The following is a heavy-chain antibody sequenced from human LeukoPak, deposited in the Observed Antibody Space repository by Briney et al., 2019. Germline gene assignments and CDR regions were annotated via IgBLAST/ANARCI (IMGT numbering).Heavy chain of an antibody. CDR1: GVSVSDGRYY. D-gene: IGHD2-2*01. CDR3: ATPYCSSISCLDVFNM. J-gene: IGHJ3*02. V-gene: IGHV4-31*03. CDR2: KYYSGSA. Sequence: KPSQTLSLTCSVSGVSVSDGRYYWTWIRQHPGKGLEWIGYKYYSGSAKYNPSLKSRLTISIDTFKNQFSLHLSSVTAADTATYYCATPYCSSISCLDVFNMWGQGTRVTVSS.